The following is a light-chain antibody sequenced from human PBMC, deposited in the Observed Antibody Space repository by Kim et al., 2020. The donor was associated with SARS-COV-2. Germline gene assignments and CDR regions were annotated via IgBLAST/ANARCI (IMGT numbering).Light chain of an antibody. V-gene: IGKV4-1*01. Sequence: DIVMTQSPDSLAVSLGESATINCKSSQSVLYSSNNKNYLAWYQQKPGQPPKLLIYWASTRESGVPDRFSGSGSGTDFTLTISSLQAEDVAVYYCQLYYSTPYTFGQGTKLEI. CDR1: QSVLYSSNNKNY. J-gene: IGKJ2*01. CDR2: WAS. CDR3: QLYYSTPYT.